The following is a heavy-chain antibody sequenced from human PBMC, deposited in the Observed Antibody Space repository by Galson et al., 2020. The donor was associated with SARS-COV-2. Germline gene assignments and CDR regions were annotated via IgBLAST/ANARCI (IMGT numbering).Heavy chain of an antibody. J-gene: IGHJ4*02. CDR2: ISWNSGSI. D-gene: IGHD2-2*01. V-gene: IGHV3-9*01. CDR3: AKASNLGDIVVVPAAMPLFDY. CDR1: GFTFDDYA. Sequence: TGGSLRLSCAASGFTFDDYAMHWVRQAPGKGLEWVSGISWNSGSIGYVDSVKGRFTISRDNAKNSLYLQMNSLRAEDTALYYCAKASNLGDIVVVPAAMPLFDYWGQGTLVTVSS.